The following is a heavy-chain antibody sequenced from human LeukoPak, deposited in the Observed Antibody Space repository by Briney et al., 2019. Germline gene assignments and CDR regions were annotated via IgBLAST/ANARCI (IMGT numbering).Heavy chain of an antibody. CDR1: GGSISSSTYY. CDR2: IYYSGNT. CDR3: ARLKYYYDSSGYSYFDY. Sequence: SETLSLTCTVSGGSISSSTYYWGWIRQPPGEGLEWIGSIYYSGNTYYNPSLKSRVTISVDTSKNQFSLKLSSVTATDTAAYYCARLKYYYDSSGYSYFDYWGQGTLVTVSS. V-gene: IGHV4-39*01. J-gene: IGHJ4*02. D-gene: IGHD3-22*01.